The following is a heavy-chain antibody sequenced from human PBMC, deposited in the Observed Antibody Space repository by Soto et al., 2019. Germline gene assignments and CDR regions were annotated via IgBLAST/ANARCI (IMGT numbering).Heavy chain of an antibody. V-gene: IGHV4-31*03. J-gene: IGHJ4*02. CDR1: GGSISSGCYY. CDR3: AREGYCSGGSCYL. CDR2: IYYSGST. D-gene: IGHD2-15*01. Sequence: SETLSLTCTVSGGSISSGCYYWSWIRQHPGKGLEWIGYIYYSGSTYCNPSLKSRVTISVDTSKNQFSLKLSSVTAADTAVYYCAREGYCSGGSCYLWGQGALVTVSS.